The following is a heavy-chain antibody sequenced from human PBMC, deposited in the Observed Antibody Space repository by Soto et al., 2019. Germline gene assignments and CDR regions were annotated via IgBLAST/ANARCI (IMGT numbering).Heavy chain of an antibody. CDR2: IKQDGSEK. J-gene: IGHJ4*02. V-gene: IGHV3-7*01. CDR1: GFTFSSYW. CDR3: ARDGKLVINYFDY. Sequence: GGSLRLSCGASGFTFSSYWMSWVRQAPGKGLEWVANIKQDGSEKYYVDSVKGRFTISRDNAKNSLYLQMNSLRAEDTAVYYCARDGKLVINYFDYWGKGTLVTV. D-gene: IGHD6-13*01.